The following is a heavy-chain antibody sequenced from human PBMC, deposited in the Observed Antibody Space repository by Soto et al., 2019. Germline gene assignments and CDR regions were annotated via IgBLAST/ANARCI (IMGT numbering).Heavy chain of an antibody. J-gene: IGHJ6*02. V-gene: IGHV4-4*02. D-gene: IGHD5-12*01. CDR2: IYHSGST. CDR1: GGSISSSNW. Sequence: PSETLSLTCAVSGGSISSSNWWSWVRQPPGKGLEWIGEIYHSGSTNYNPSLKSRVTISVDKSKNQFSLKLSSVTAADTAVYYCARDRSRDGYNKNYYYYGMDVWGQGTTVTVSS. CDR3: ARDRSRDGYNKNYYYYGMDV.